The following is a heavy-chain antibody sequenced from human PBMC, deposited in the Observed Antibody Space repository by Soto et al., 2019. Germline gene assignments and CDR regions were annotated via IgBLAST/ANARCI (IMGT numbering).Heavy chain of an antibody. J-gene: IGHJ6*02. Sequence: QVQLQESGPGLVKPSGTLSLTCAVSGGSISSSNWWRWVRQTPGKGLEWMGEIYNSGSTNYNPSLKSRVTISVGKSKIQFTLKRSSVTAADTAVYYCARVYYPYYYDSSGYAPSGNYGMDVWGQGTTVTVSS. CDR2: IYNSGST. CDR1: GGSISSSNW. CDR3: ARVYYPYYYDSSGYAPSGNYGMDV. D-gene: IGHD3-22*01. V-gene: IGHV4-4*02.